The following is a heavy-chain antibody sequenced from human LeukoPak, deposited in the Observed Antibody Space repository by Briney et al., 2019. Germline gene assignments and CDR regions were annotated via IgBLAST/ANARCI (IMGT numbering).Heavy chain of an antibody. V-gene: IGHV1-69*04. CDR3: ARDQPQKVDIYQLAAQGFNAFDI. J-gene: IGHJ3*02. CDR2: IIPILGIA. Sequence: SVKVSCKASGGTFSSYAISWVRQAPGQGLEWMGRIIPILGIANYAQKFQGRVTITADKSTSTAYMELSSLRSEDTAVYYCARDQPQKVDIYQLAAQGFNAFDIWGQGTMVTVSS. CDR1: GGTFSSYA. D-gene: IGHD6-13*01.